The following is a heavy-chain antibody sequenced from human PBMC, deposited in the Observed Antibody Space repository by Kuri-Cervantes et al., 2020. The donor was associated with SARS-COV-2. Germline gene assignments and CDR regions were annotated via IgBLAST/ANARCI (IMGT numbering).Heavy chain of an antibody. V-gene: IGHV1-69*13. J-gene: IGHJ4*02. D-gene: IGHD6-19*01. CDR3: ATVPGSGIAVAAPFDY. Sequence: SVKVSCKASGYTFTSYGISWARQAPGQGLEWMGGIIPIFGTTKYAQTFQGRLTITADESTSTAYMEMSSLRSEDTAVYYCATVPGSGIAVAAPFDYWGQGTLVTVSS. CDR1: GYTFTSYG. CDR2: IIPIFGTT.